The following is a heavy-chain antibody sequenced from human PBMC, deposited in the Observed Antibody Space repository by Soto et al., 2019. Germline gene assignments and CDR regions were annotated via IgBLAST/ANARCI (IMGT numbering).Heavy chain of an antibody. CDR1: GYTFTSYG. J-gene: IGHJ4*02. D-gene: IGHD3-10*01. Sequence: QVQLVQSGAEVKKPGASVKVSCKASGYTFTSYGISWVRQAPGQGLEWMGWISAYNGNTNYAQKLQGRVTMTTDTSTSTAYMELRRRRSDEMAVYYCARVGGDYYGSGMVVDYWGQGTLVTVSS. CDR2: ISAYNGNT. CDR3: ARVGGDYYGSGMVVDY. V-gene: IGHV1-18*03.